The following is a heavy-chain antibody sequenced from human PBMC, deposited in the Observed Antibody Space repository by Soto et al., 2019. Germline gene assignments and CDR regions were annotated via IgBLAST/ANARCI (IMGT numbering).Heavy chain of an antibody. V-gene: IGHV3-48*02. CDR3: ARDDLSQITVDAFDI. CDR2: ISSSSSTI. CDR1: GFTFSSYS. D-gene: IGHD3-16*01. Sequence: PGGSLRLSCAASGFTFSSYSMNWVRQAPGKGLEWVSYISSSSSTIYYADSVKGRFTISRDNAKNSLYLQMNSLRDEDTAVYYCARDDLSQITVDAFDIWGQGTMVTVSS. J-gene: IGHJ3*02.